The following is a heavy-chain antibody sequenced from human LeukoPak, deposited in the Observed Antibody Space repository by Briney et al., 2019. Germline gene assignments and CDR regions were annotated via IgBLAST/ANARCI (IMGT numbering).Heavy chain of an antibody. CDR3: ARQEYCSGGSCYTWFDP. J-gene: IGHJ5*02. V-gene: IGHV5-51*01. CDR1: GYSFTSYW. Sequence: GESLKISCKVSGYSFTSYWISWVRQMPGKGLEWMGIIYPADSDIRYSPSFQGQVTISADKSISTAYLQWSSLKASDTAMYYCARQEYCSGGSCYTWFDPWGQGTLVTVSS. CDR2: IYPADSDI. D-gene: IGHD2-15*01.